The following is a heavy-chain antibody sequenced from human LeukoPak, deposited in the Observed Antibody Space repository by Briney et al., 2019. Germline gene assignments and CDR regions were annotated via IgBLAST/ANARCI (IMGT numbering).Heavy chain of an antibody. V-gene: IGHV4-34*01. CDR2: INHSGST. J-gene: IGHJ4*02. CDR1: GGSFSGYC. CDR3: ARRVGYSSGWYGY. D-gene: IGHD6-19*01. Sequence: PSETLSLTCAVYGGSFSGYCWSWIRQSPGKGLEWIGEINHSGSTNYNPSLKSRVTISVDTSKNQFSLKLSSVTAADTAVYYCARRVGYSSGWYGYWGQGTLVTVSS.